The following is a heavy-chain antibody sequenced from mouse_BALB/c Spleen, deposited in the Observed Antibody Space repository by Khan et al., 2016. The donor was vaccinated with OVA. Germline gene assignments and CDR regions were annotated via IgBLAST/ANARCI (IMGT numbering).Heavy chain of an antibody. CDR1: GYTFTNYG. J-gene: IGHJ1*01. Sequence: QIQLVQSGPELKKPGETVKISCKASGYTFTNYGMNWVKQAPGKGLKWMGWINTYTGEPTYADDFKGRFAFSLETSASTAYLQINKLKNEDTAKYFCARMKPYWYFDLWGAGTTVTVSS. V-gene: IGHV9-3-1*01. CDR3: ARMKPYWYFDL. CDR2: INTYTGEP.